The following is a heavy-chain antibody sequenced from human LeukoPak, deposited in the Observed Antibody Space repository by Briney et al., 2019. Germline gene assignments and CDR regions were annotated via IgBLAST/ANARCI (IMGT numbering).Heavy chain of an antibody. CDR2: INPNSGGT. D-gene: IGHD6-13*01. J-gene: IGHJ5*02. V-gene: IGHV1-2*04. CDR3: ARDAAGTGEVWFDP. Sequence: GASVKVSCKASGYTFTGYYMHWVRQAPGQGLEWMGWINPNSGGTNYAQKFQGWVTMTRDTSISTAYMELSRLRSDDTAVYYCARDAAGTGEVWFDPWGQGTLVTVSS. CDR1: GYTFTGYY.